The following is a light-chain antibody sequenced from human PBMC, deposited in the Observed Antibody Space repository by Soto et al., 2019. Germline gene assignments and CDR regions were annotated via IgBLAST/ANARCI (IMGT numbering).Light chain of an antibody. CDR1: QTVSSY. Sequence: EIVLTQSPATLSLSPGERATLSCRASQTVSSYLAWYQQKPGQAPRLLIYDAFNRATGIPARFSGGGSGTDFTLTISRLEPEDFAVYYCQVRTNWSIAFGRGTRLEIK. CDR3: QVRTNWSIA. J-gene: IGKJ5*01. CDR2: DAF. V-gene: IGKV3-11*01.